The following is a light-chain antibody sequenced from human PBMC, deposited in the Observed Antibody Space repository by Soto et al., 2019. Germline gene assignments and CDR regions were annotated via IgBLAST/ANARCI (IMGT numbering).Light chain of an antibody. Sequence: QSVLTQPASVSGSPGQSITISCTGISSDVGGYDYVSWYQQHPGKAPKLMIYEVSNRPSGVSNRFSGSKSGNTASLIISGLQADDEADYYCTSYTSSSTYVFGTGTKVTVL. V-gene: IGLV2-14*01. CDR3: TSYTSSSTYV. J-gene: IGLJ1*01. CDR1: SSDVGGYDY. CDR2: EVS.